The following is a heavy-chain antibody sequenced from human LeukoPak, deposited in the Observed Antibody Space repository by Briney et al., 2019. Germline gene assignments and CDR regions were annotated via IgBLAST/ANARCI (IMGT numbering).Heavy chain of an antibody. CDR2: IRYDGSNK. V-gene: IGHV3-30*02. D-gene: IGHD2-2*01. J-gene: IGHJ5*02. CDR1: GFTFSSYG. CDR3: AKDSAYQLLLYNWFDP. Sequence: GGSLRLSCAASGFTFSSYGMHWVRQAPGKGLEWVAFIRYDGSNKYYADSVKGRFTISRDNSKNTLYLQMNSLRAEDTAVYYCAKDSAYQLLLYNWFDPWGQRTLVTVSS.